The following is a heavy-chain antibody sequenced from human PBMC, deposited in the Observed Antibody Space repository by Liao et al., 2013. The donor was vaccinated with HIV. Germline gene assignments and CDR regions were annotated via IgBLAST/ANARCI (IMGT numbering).Heavy chain of an antibody. D-gene: IGHD3-3*01. CDR1: GGSISSDSYY. CDR2: IYTSGNT. J-gene: IGHJ4*02. Sequence: QVQLQESGPGLVKPSQTLSLTCTVSGGSISSDSYYWSWIRQPAGKGLEWIGRIYTSGNTNYNPSLKSRVTISVDTSKNQFSLKMTSVTAADTAIYYCARGGSDFWMGYSFDHWGQGALVTVSS. CDR3: ARGGSDFWMGYSFDH. V-gene: IGHV4-61*02.